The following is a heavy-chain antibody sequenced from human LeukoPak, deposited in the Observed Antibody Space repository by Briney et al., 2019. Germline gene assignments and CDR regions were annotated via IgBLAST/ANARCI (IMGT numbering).Heavy chain of an antibody. Sequence: PGGSLRLSCAVSGFTFSSYWMHWVRQAPGKGLVWVSWIKSDGSSTSYADSVKGRFNISRDSSKNTLYLQMNSLRAEDTAVYYCAKDSTVTSYYQYYGMDVWGHGTTVTVSS. CDR3: AKDSTVTSYYQYYGMDV. CDR2: IKSDGSST. D-gene: IGHD4-17*01. V-gene: IGHV3-74*01. J-gene: IGHJ6*02. CDR1: GFTFSSYW.